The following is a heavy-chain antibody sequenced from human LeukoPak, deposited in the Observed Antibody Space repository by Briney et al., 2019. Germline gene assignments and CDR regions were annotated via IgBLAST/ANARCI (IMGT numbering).Heavy chain of an antibody. CDR1: GFSFSSYW. V-gene: IGHV3-7*01. CDR2: IQQDGSGK. Sequence: PGGSLRLSCEASGFSFSSYWMIWVRQAPGKGLEWVGNIQQDGSGKEYVDAVKGRFTISRENAKNTLYLQMDSLRAEDTAVYYCASGRYYDSSGYLDWGQGPLVTVSS. CDR3: ASGRYYDSSGYLD. D-gene: IGHD3-22*01. J-gene: IGHJ4*02.